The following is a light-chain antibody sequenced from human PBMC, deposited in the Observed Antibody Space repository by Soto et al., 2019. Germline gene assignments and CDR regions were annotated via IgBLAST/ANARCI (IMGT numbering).Light chain of an antibody. CDR3: QQYNNWPLT. CDR2: GAS. V-gene: IGKV3-15*01. Sequence: EIVMTQSPVTLSVSPGERATLSCRAGQSVSSNLAWYQQKLGQAPRLLIYGASTRATGIPARFTGSGSGTEFTLTISSLQSEDFAVYWCQQYNNWPLTFGPGTRLEIK. J-gene: IGKJ5*01. CDR1: QSVSSN.